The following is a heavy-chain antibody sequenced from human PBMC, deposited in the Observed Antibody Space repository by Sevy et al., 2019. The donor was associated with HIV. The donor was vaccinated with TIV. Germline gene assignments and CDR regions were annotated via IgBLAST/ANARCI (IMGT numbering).Heavy chain of an antibody. V-gene: IGHV3-30*03. D-gene: IGHD3-16*01. CDR1: GFSFSDHR. J-gene: IGHJ4*02. Sequence: GGSLRLSCVGSGFSFSDHRMHWVRQAPGKGLEWMAVISYDGRNTKYKADSVKGRFTISRDNSKNTLYLQMNSRRAEDTAIYYCARDRGEILSSAFDYWGQGTLVTVSS. CDR3: ARDRGEILSSAFDY. CDR2: ISYDGRNTK.